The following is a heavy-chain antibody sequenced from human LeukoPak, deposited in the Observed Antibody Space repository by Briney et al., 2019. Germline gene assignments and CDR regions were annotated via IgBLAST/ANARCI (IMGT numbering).Heavy chain of an antibody. J-gene: IGHJ6*03. V-gene: IGHV3-23*01. CDR1: GFTFSSYA. D-gene: IGHD3-10*01. Sequence: GGSLRLSCAASGFTFSSYAMSWVRQAPGKGLEWVSAICGSGGSTYYADSVKGRFTISRDNSKNTLYLQMNSLRAEDTAVYYCAKDKYYGSGSYYEGYYYYYMDVWGKGTTVTVSS. CDR3: AKDKYYGSGSYYEGYYYYYMDV. CDR2: ICGSGGST.